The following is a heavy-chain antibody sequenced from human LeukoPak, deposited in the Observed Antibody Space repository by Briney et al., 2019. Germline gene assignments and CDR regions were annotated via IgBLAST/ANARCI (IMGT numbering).Heavy chain of an antibody. CDR2: IISSGDVT. D-gene: IGHD1-1*01. CDR1: GFAFRSYA. J-gene: IGHJ4*02. Sequence: PGGSLRLSCAATGFAFRSYAMSWVRQAPGKGLEWVSSIISSGDVTYYADSLTGRFTISRDNARNLLFLQMNTLRADDTAVYYCAKLLDYGTTYDHWGQGALVTVSS. CDR3: AKLLDYGTTYDH. V-gene: IGHV3-23*01.